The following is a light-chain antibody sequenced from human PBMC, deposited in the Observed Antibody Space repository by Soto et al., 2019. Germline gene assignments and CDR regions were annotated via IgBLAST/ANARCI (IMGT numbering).Light chain of an antibody. CDR1: SGYIGGYNY. CDR2: EVT. Sequence: QSVLTQPASVSGSPGQSITISCTGPSGYIGGYNYVSWYQQHPGKAPKLLISEVTNRPSGVSNRFSGSKSGNTASLTISGLQAEDEADYYCSSYTTNITPVVFGGGTKLTVL. J-gene: IGLJ2*01. V-gene: IGLV2-14*01. CDR3: SSYTTNITPVV.